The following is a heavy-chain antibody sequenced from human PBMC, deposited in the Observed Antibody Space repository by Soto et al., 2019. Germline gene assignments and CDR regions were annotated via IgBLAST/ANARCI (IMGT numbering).Heavy chain of an antibody. J-gene: IGHJ4*02. CDR1: GGSISSGDYY. CDR3: ARSYCSGGTCLLYYFDY. D-gene: IGHD2-15*01. CDR2: IYYSGST. V-gene: IGHV4-30-4*01. Sequence: NPSETLSLTCTVSGGSISSGDYYWSWIRQPPGKGLEWIGYIYYSGSTYYNPSLKSRVTISVDTSKNQFSLKLSSVTAADTAVYFCARSYCSGGTCLLYYFDYWGQGTLVTVSS.